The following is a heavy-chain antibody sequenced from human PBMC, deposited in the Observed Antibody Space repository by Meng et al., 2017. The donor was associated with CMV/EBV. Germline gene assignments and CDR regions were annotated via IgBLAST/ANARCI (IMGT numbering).Heavy chain of an antibody. J-gene: IGHJ4*02. V-gene: IGHV3-23*01. Sequence: ASEFLVSSYALSLVRQAPGKGLGWVSVISSSGGTTCYADSVKGRFTISRDNSKNTLYVQMNSLRAEDTAVYFCAKVTRPAPTYYLDYWGQGTLVTVSS. CDR3: AKVTRPAPTYYLDY. D-gene: IGHD3-16*01. CDR1: EFLVSSYA. CDR2: ISSSGGTT.